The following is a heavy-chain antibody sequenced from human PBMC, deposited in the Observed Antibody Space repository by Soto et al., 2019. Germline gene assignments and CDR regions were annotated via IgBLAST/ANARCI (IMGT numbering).Heavy chain of an antibody. CDR3: ARSVEGHFDY. D-gene: IGHD6-19*01. J-gene: IGHJ4*02. Sequence: VQLVESGGGLVQPGGSLRLSCAASGFRFSIYSMNWVRQAPGKGLEWSAYITSDTNTIKYADSVKGRFTISRDNAKNSVYLQMNSLRDEDTAVYYCARSVEGHFDYWGQGTVVTVSS. CDR2: ITSDTNTI. CDR1: GFRFSIYS. V-gene: IGHV3-48*02.